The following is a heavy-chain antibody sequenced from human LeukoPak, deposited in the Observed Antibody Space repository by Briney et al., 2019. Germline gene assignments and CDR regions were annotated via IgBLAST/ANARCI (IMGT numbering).Heavy chain of an antibody. D-gene: IGHD3-10*01. CDR1: GGSFSGYY. CDR3: ARGRITMVRGAPLWFDP. V-gene: IGHV4-34*01. Sequence: PSETLSLTCAVYGGSFSGYYWNWIRQPPGKGLEWIGEINHSGSTNYNSFLKSRVTISVDTSKNQFSLKLSSVTAADTAVYYCARGRITMVRGAPLWFDPWGQGTLVTVSS. J-gene: IGHJ5*02. CDR2: INHSGST.